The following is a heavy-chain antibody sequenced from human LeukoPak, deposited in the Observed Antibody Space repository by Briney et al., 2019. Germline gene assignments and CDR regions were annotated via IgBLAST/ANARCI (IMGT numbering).Heavy chain of an antibody. CDR3: ARPRDDYGDYWIDY. CDR2: IYYSGST. CDR1: GGSISSSSYY. V-gene: IGHV4-39*01. D-gene: IGHD4-17*01. J-gene: IGHJ4*02. Sequence: PSETLSLTCTVSGGSISSSSYYWGWIRQPPGTGLEWIGSIYYSGSTYYNPSLKSRVTISVDTSKNQFSLKLSFVTAADTAVYYCARPRDDYGDYWIDYWGQGTLVTVSS.